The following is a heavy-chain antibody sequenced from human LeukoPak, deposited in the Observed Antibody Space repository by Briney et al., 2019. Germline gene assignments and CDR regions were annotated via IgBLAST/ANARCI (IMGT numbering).Heavy chain of an antibody. CDR1: GGSFSSSNSY. CDR3: ARRPGGDRYYFDY. CDR2: IDYSGST. D-gene: IGHD2-21*02. V-gene: IGHV4-39*01. J-gene: IGHJ4*02. Sequence: SETLSLTCTVSGGSFSSSNSYWGWIRQPPGKGLDWIANIDYSGSTWYNPSLRGRVTISVDTSKNQFSLKVRSVTAADTAVYYCARRPGGDRYYFDYWGQGILVTVSS.